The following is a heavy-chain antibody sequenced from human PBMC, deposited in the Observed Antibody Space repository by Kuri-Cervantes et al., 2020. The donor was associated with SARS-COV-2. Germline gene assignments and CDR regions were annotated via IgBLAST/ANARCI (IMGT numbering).Heavy chain of an antibody. D-gene: IGHD3-10*01. Sequence: GGSLRLSCAASGFTFSSYAMSWVRQAPGKGLEWVSAISGSGGSTYYADSVKGRFTISRDNSKNTLYLQMNSLRAEDTAVYYCAKSRGFGELSSLLFGYWGQGTLVTVSS. J-gene: IGHJ4*02. CDR2: ISGSGGST. CDR1: GFTFSSYA. V-gene: IGHV3-23*01. CDR3: AKSRGFGELSSLLFGY.